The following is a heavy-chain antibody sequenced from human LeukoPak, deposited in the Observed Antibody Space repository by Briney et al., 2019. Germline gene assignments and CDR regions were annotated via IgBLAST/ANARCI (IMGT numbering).Heavy chain of an antibody. J-gene: IGHJ4*02. D-gene: IGHD2-15*01. V-gene: IGHV1-69*05. CDR2: FIPIFATA. CDR1: GGTFSNFA. CDR3: ARDPGYCSGGSCSSAYFDY. Sequence: GASVTVSCKASGGTFSNFAICWVRQAPGQGLEWMGVFIPIFATAIYAQNLQGRVTITTDESTSTAYMELSSLRSEDTAVYYCARDPGYCSGGSCSSAYFDYWGQGTLVTVSS.